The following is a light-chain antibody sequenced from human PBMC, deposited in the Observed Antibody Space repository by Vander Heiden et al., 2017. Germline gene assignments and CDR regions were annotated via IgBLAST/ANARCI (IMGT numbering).Light chain of an antibody. CDR1: KSVSTTY. Sequence: IVLPPSPCTLALSPAERATLSCRASKSVSTTYLALYQKKPGQALRLPIYGATSRATGNPDRVSGSGSETEFTLTISRMETEDFEVYYCKKYGSSPGTFGQGTKVEIK. V-gene: IGKV3-20*01. CDR3: KKYGSSPGT. CDR2: GAT. J-gene: IGKJ1*01.